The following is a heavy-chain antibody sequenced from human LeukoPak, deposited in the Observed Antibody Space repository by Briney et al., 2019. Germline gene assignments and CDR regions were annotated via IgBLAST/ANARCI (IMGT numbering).Heavy chain of an antibody. CDR3: ARDKQLYYYDSSGYLGY. J-gene: IGHJ4*02. CDR2: MNPNSGNT. Sequence: ASVKVSCKASGYTFTSYDINWVRQATGQGLEWMGWMNPNSGNTGYAQKFQGRVTITRNTSISTAYMELSSLRSEDTAVYYCARDKQLYYYDSSGYLGYWGQGTLVTVSS. V-gene: IGHV1-8*03. D-gene: IGHD3-22*01. CDR1: GYTFTSYD.